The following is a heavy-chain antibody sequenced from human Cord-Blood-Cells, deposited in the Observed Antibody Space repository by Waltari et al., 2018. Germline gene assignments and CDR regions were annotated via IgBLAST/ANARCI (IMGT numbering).Heavy chain of an antibody. CDR2: ISWNSGSI. J-gene: IGHJ4*02. V-gene: IGHV3-9*01. D-gene: IGHD3-3*01. Sequence: EVQLVESGGGLVQPGRSLRLSCAASGFTFDDYAIHWVRQAPGKGLEWVSGISWNSGSIGYADSVKGRFTISRDNAKNSLYLQMNSLRAEDTALYYYAKDYDFWSGYYDYWGQGTLVTVSS. CDR3: AKDYDFWSGYYDY. CDR1: GFTFDDYA.